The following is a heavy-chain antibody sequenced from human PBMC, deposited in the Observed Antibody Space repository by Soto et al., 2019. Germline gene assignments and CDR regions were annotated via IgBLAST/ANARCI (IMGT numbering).Heavy chain of an antibody. CDR1: SGFISSGKYY. Sequence: QVQLQESGPGLVKPSQTLSLTCTVSSGFISSGKYYWSWIRQHPGKGLEWIGYIYYSGKTYHNPSLKSRINISLDTSKNQFSVKVSSVTVADTAVYYCARGHSRGWYVTLDYWGQGTLVTVSS. CDR2: IYYSGKT. V-gene: IGHV4-31*03. J-gene: IGHJ4*02. D-gene: IGHD6-19*01. CDR3: ARGHSRGWYVTLDY.